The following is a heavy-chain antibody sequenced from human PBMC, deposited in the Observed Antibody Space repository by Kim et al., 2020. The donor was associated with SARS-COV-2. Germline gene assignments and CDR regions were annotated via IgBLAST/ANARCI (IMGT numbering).Heavy chain of an antibody. CDR2: INHSGST. J-gene: IGHJ6*02. CDR3: AREKVAVVPAAFFYYYYYGMDV. CDR1: GGSFSGYY. D-gene: IGHD2-2*01. V-gene: IGHV4-34*01. Sequence: SETLSLTCAVYGGSFSGYYWSWIRQPPGKGLEWIGEINHSGSTNYNPSLKSRVTISVDTSKNQFSLKLSSVTAADTAVYYCAREKVAVVPAAFFYYYYYGMDVWGQGTTVTVSS.